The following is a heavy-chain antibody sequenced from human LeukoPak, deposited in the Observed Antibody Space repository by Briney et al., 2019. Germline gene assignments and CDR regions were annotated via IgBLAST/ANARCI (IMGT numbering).Heavy chain of an antibody. CDR3: ARDRGTASDY. CDR2: ISYDGSNK. V-gene: IGHV3-30-3*01. Sequence: GGSLRLSCAASGFTFSSYAMHWVRQAPGKGLEWVAVISYDGSNKYYADPVKGRFTISRDNSKNTLYLQMNSLRAEDTAVYYCARDRGTASDYWGQGTLVTVSS. J-gene: IGHJ4*02. D-gene: IGHD5-18*01. CDR1: GFTFSSYA.